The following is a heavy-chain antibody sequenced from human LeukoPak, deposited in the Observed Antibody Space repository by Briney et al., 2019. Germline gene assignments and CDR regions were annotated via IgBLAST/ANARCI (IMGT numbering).Heavy chain of an antibody. CDR3: AREGSGTSSPMAY. CDR2: IYPVLGVD. Sequence: ASVKVSFEASGGSFSTYAVSWVRQAPGQGLEWMGRIYPVLGVDNYAQRFQGRVTITADKSTGTAYMELNSLTSEDTAVYYCAREGSGTSSPMAYWGQGTLVTVSS. V-gene: IGHV1-69*04. J-gene: IGHJ4*02. CDR1: GGSFSTYA. D-gene: IGHD1-14*01.